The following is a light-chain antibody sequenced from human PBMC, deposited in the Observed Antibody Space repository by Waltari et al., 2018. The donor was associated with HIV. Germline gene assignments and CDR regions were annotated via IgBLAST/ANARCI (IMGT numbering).Light chain of an antibody. J-gene: IGLJ1*01. CDR1: SSHIGSNT. V-gene: IGLV1-44*01. CDR2: INN. CDR3: AAWDDRLSGYV. Sequence: QSVLTQPPSASGTPGQRVTLSCSGTSSHIGSNTVNWYQQIPGTAPKLLIFINNQRPSGVPDRISGSKSGTSASLAISGLQSEDEADYYCAAWDDRLSGYVFGTGTKVTV.